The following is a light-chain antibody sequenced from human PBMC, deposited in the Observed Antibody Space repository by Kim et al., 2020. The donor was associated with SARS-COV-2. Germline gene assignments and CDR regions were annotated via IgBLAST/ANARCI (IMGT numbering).Light chain of an antibody. CDR2: WAS. J-gene: IGKJ5*01. Sequence: DIVMTQSTDSLSVSLGERATINCKSSQSVLYSSNNKNYLAWYQQKPGQPPKLLIYWASTRESGVPDRFSGSGSGTDFTLTISSLQAEDVAVYYVQQYYSTPLPVGQGTRLEIK. CDR1: QSVLYSSNNKNY. V-gene: IGKV4-1*01. CDR3: QQYYSTPLP.